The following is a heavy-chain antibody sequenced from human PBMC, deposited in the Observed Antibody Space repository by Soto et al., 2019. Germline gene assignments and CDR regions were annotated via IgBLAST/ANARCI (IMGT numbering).Heavy chain of an antibody. J-gene: IGHJ4*02. D-gene: IGHD3-3*01. V-gene: IGHV1-2*04. CDR3: ARETRSTDFWSGYYIYYFDY. CDR2: INPNSGGT. CDR1: GYTFTGYY. Sequence: ASVNVSCKASGYTFTGYYMHWVRQAPGQGLEWMGWINPNSGGTNYAQKFQGWVTMTRDTSISTAYMELSRLRSDDTAVYYCARETRSTDFWSGYYIYYFDYWGQGTLVTVSS.